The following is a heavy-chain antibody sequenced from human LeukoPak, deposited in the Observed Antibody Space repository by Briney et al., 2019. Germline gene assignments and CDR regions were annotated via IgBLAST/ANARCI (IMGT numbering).Heavy chain of an antibody. D-gene: IGHD3-10*01. CDR2: IYTSGST. CDR3: ARDPITMVRGVWYYGMDV. Sequence: SQTLSLTCTVSGGSISSGSYYWSWIRQPAGKGLEWIGRIYTSGSTNYNPSLKSRATISVDTSKNQFSLKLSSVTAADTAVYYCARDPITMVRGVWYYGMDVWGQGTTVTVSS. J-gene: IGHJ6*02. V-gene: IGHV4-61*02. CDR1: GGSISSGSYY.